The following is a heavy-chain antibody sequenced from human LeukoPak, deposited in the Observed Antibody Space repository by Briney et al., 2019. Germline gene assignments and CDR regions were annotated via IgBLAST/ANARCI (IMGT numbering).Heavy chain of an antibody. J-gene: IGHJ3*02. CDR3: ARALYRRANDAFDI. CDR2: INWNGGST. V-gene: IGHV3-20*04. D-gene: IGHD4-11*01. CDR1: GFTFDDYG. Sequence: GGSLRLSCAASGFTFDDYGMSWVRQAPGKGLEWVSGINWNGGSTGYADSVKGRFTISRDNAKNSLYLQMNSLRAEDTAVYYCARALYRRANDAFDIWGQGTMVTVSS.